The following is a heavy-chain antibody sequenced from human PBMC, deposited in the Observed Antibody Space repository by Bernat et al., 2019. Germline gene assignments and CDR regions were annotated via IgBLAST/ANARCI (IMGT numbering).Heavy chain of an antibody. J-gene: IGHJ2*01. Sequence: QVQLVQSGAEVKKPGASMKVSCKASGYTFTSYAMHWVRQAPGQRLEWMGWINAGNGNTKYSQKFQGRVTITRDTSASTAYMELSSLRSEDTAVYYCARGVYGDEGYFDLWGRGTLVTVSS. CDR1: GYTFTSYA. CDR2: INAGNGNT. CDR3: ARGVYGDEGYFDL. D-gene: IGHD4-17*01. V-gene: IGHV1-3*01.